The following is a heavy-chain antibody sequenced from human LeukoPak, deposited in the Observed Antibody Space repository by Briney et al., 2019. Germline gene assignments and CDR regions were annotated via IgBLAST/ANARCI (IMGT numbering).Heavy chain of an antibody. CDR1: GYMFNIYG. CDR2: ISAFNGNT. J-gene: IGHJ4*02. D-gene: IGHD5-12*01. Sequence: ASVKVSCKASGYMFNIYGTSWVRQAPGQGLEWMGWISAFNGNTNYARNFQDRVTMTTDTSTSTAYMELTSLRSDDTAVYYCARSPPSTGYDRFDTWGQGTLVTVSS. V-gene: IGHV1-18*01. CDR3: ARSPPSTGYDRFDT.